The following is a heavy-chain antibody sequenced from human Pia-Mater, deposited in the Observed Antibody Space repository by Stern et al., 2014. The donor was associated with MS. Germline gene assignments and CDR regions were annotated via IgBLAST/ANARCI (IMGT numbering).Heavy chain of an antibody. CDR1: GFSLSTSGMC. CDR3: ARLTVTTNYGMDV. Sequence: QVTLRESGPALVKPTQTLTLTCTFSGFSLSTSGMCVSWIRQPPGQALEWLTLIEWDDDKYYSTSLKTRITISKDTSKNQVVLTMTNMDPVDTATYYCARLTVTTNYGMDVWGQGTTVTVSS. D-gene: IGHD4-11*01. J-gene: IGHJ6*02. CDR2: IEWDDDK. V-gene: IGHV2-70*01.